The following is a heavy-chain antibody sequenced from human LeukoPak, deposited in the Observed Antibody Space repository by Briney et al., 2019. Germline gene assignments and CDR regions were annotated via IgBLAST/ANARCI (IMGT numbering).Heavy chain of an antibody. CDR2: VDHTGST. V-gene: IGHV4-59*01. CDR3: ARGRVSSSTWYSTYYYYFYMDV. CDR1: DDSITMYY. D-gene: IGHD1-1*01. Sequence: SETLSLTCSVSDDSITMYYWTWIRQPPGKGLEWVGYVDHTGSTNFNPSPNGSVSISRHTTKNLFSLRLRSVTAADTAVYFCARGRVSSSTWYSTYYYYFYMDVWGKGTTVTVSS. J-gene: IGHJ6*03.